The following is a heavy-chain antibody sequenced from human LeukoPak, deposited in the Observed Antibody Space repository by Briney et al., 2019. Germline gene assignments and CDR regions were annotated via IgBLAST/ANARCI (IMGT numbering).Heavy chain of an antibody. CDR3: ASLQSSGPYYFDY. V-gene: IGHV1-46*01. CDR2: INPSGGST. CDR1: GYTFTSYY. J-gene: IGHJ4*02. Sequence: ASVKVSCKASGYTFTSYYMHWVRQAPGQGLEWMGIINPSGGSTSYAQKFQGRVTMTRDASTSTVYMELSSLRSEDTAVYYCASLQSSGPYYFDYWGQGTLVTVSS. D-gene: IGHD3-22*01.